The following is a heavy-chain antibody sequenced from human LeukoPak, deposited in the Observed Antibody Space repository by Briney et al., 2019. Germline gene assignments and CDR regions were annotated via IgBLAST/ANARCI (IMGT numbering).Heavy chain of an antibody. D-gene: IGHD3-16*02. J-gene: IGHJ4*02. Sequence: SETLSLTCAVYGGSFSGYYWSWIRQPPGKGLEWMGEINHSGSTNYNPSLKSRVTISVDTSKNQFSLKLSSVTAADTAVYYCARAPYDYVWGSYRYDYFDYWGQGTLVTVSS. CDR3: ARAPYDYVWGSYRYDYFDY. V-gene: IGHV4-34*01. CDR1: GGSFSGYY. CDR2: INHSGST.